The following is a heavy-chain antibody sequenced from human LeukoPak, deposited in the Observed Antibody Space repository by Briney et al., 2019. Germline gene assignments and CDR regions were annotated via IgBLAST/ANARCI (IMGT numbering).Heavy chain of an antibody. CDR1: GGSISSGDYY. D-gene: IGHD2-2*01. CDR3: ARFNRDQLANSAFDI. V-gene: IGHV4-30-4*08. CDR2: IYYSGST. J-gene: IGHJ3*02. Sequence: PSETLSLTCTVSGGSISSGDYYWSWIRQPPGKGLEWIGYIYYSGSTCYNPSLKSRVTISVDTSKDQFSLKLSPVTATDTAVYYCARFNRDQLANSAFDIWGQGTMVTVSS.